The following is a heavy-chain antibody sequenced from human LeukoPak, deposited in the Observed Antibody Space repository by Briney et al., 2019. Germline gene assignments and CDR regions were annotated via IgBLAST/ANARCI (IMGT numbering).Heavy chain of an antibody. CDR2: INSDGTST. CDR1: GFTFSSNW. V-gene: IGHV3-74*01. J-gene: IGHJ5*02. Sequence: GRPLRLSCAASGFTFSSNWMHWVRQAPGKGLVWVSRINSDGTSTIYADSVKGRFTISRDNAKNTLYLQMNILRAEDTAVYYCARAYSGNYYNWFDPWGQGTLVTVSS. CDR3: ARAYSGNYYNWFDP. D-gene: IGHD1-26*01.